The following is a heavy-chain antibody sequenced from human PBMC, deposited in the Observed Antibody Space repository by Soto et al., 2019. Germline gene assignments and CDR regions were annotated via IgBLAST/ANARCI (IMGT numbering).Heavy chain of an antibody. D-gene: IGHD3-9*01. CDR3: ARAGGYDILTGYYYYYGTDV. CDR1: GYSFHTYA. CDR2: ISGYNGNT. J-gene: IGHJ6*02. Sequence: ASVKVSCKASGYSFHTYAISWVRQAPGQGLEWVGWISGYNGNTNYAQKFQGRVTLTTDTSTKTAFMELRSLTGDDTAVYYCARAGGYDILTGYYYYYGTDVWGQGTTVTVSS. V-gene: IGHV1-18*01.